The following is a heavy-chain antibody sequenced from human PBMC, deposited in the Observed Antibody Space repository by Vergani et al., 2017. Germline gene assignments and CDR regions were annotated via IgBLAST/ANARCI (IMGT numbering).Heavy chain of an antibody. CDR3: AKDRPYYYDSSGSTPFDY. V-gene: IGHV3-30*18. CDR1: GFTFSSYG. Sequence: QVQLVESGGGVVQPGRSLRLSCAASGFTFSSYGMHWVRQAPGKGLEWVAVISYDGSNKYYADSVKGRFTISRDNSKNTLYLQMNSLRAEDTAVYYCAKDRPYYYDSSGSTPFDYWGQGTLVTVSS. J-gene: IGHJ4*02. D-gene: IGHD3-22*01. CDR2: ISYDGSNK.